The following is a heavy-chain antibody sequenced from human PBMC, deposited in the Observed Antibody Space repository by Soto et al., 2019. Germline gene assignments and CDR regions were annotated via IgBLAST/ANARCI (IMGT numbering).Heavy chain of an antibody. CDR1: GGSISRSDYY. CDR3: AKQLRMVRGLGTFYWYFDL. V-gene: IGHV4-39*01. Sequence: QLQLQESGPGLVKPSETLSLTCTVSGGSISRSDYYWGWIRQPPGKGLEWIGSIYYGGSTYYNPSLKSRGTNAVDTSKNQSPLQLTSMTAEYTALYSCAKQLRMVRGLGTFYWYFDLWGGGTLLTV. CDR2: IYYGGST. J-gene: IGHJ2*01. D-gene: IGHD3-10*01.